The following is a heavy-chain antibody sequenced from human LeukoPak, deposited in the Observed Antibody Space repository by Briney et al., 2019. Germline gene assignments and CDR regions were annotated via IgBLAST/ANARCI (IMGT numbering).Heavy chain of an antibody. CDR2: IYYSGST. J-gene: IGHJ4*02. D-gene: IGHD5-18*01. Sequence: SETLSLTCTVSSGSISTYYWNWIRQPPGKGLGWIANIYYSGSTNYNPPLKSRVTISVDTSKNQFSLKVSSVTAADTAVYYCARAADTAMLDYWGQGTLVTVSS. CDR1: SGSISTYY. V-gene: IGHV4-59*01. CDR3: ARAADTAMLDY.